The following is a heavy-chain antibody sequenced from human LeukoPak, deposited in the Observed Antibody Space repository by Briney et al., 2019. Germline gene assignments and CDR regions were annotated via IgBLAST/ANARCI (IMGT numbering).Heavy chain of an antibody. V-gene: IGHV3-21*01. CDR3: ARDGYSSSWRYAFDI. J-gene: IGHJ3*02. Sequence: GGSLRLSCAASGFTFSSYSMNWVRQAPGKGLEWVSSISSSSSYIYYAASVKGRFTISRDNDKNSLYLQVYSLRAEDTAVYYCARDGYSSSWRYAFDIWGQGTMVTVSS. CDR1: GFTFSSYS. CDR2: ISSSSSYI. D-gene: IGHD6-13*01.